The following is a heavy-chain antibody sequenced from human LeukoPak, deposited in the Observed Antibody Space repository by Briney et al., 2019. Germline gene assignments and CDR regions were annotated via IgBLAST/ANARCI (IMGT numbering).Heavy chain of an antibody. V-gene: IGHV3-7*01. Sequence: GGSLRLSCAASGFTFSSYWMSWVRQAPGKGLEWVANIKQDGSEKYYVDSVEGRFTISRDNAKNSLYLQMNSLRAEDTAVYYCARDEDDSSGYYSDYWGQGTLVTVSS. CDR3: ARDEDDSSGYYSDY. J-gene: IGHJ4*02. CDR2: IKQDGSEK. CDR1: GFTFSSYW. D-gene: IGHD3-22*01.